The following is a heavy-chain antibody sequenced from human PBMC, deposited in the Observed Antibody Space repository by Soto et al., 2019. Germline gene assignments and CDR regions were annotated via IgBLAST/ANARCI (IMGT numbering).Heavy chain of an antibody. D-gene: IGHD1-7*01. CDR2: IIPIFGTA. V-gene: IGHV1-69*06. CDR1: GGTFSSYA. Sequence: ASVKVSCKASGGTFSSYAISLVRQAPGQGLEWMGGIIPIFGTANYAQKFQGRVTITADKSTSTAYMELSSLRSEDTAVYYCARVGTGTTYYFDYWGQGTLVTVSS. CDR3: ARVGTGTTYYFDY. J-gene: IGHJ4*02.